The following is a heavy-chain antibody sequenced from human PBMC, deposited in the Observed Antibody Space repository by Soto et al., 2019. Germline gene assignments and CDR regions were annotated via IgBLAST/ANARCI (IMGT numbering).Heavy chain of an antibody. Sequence: PGGSLRLSCAASGFTFSSYGMHWVRQAPGKGLEWVAVIWYDGSNKYYADSVKGRFTISRDNSKNTLYLQMNSLRAEDTAVYYCARDSSQLLFDYWGQGTLVTVSS. V-gene: IGHV3-33*01. CDR2: IWYDGSNK. CDR1: GFTFSSYG. D-gene: IGHD2-2*01. CDR3: ARDSSQLLFDY. J-gene: IGHJ4*02.